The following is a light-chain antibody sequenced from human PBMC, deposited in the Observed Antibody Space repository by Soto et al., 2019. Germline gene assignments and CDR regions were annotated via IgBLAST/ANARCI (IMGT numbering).Light chain of an antibody. CDR1: SSNIGSDF. V-gene: IGLV1-51*01. Sequence: QSVLTQPPSVSAAPGQKVTISCSGSSSNIGSDFVSWYQQLPGTAPKLLIYDYTKRPSGIPDRFSGSKSGTSATLGITGLQIGDEADYYCCSYAGSYYVFGTGTKLTVL. J-gene: IGLJ1*01. CDR3: CSYAGSYYV. CDR2: DYT.